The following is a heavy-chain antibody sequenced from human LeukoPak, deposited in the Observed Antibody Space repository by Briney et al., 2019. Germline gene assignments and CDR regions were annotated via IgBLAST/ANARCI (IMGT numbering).Heavy chain of an antibody. V-gene: IGHV3-23*01. CDR1: GFTLSTYA. Sequence: GGSLRLSCAASGFTLSTYAMSWVRQTPGKGLEWVAATSSSDAGTYHADSVRGRFTISRDNSKNTLYLQMNSLIAEDAAVYFCAKAPVTSCRGAYCYPFDSWGQGTLVTVSS. CDR3: AKAPVTSCRGAYCYPFDS. CDR2: TSSSDAGT. J-gene: IGHJ4*02. D-gene: IGHD2-21*01.